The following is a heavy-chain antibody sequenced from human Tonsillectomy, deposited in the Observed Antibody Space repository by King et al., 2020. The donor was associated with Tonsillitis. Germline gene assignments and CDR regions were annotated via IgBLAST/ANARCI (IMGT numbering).Heavy chain of an antibody. Sequence: VQLVESGGGLVKPGGSLRLPCTASGFTFSTYTRNWVRQAPGKGLEWVSSISSDTTYIYYADSVKGRFTISRDNAENSLYLNMHTLRAEDTAVYYCARGGYYFDYWGQGTLVTVSS. J-gene: IGHJ4*02. V-gene: IGHV3-21*01. CDR2: ISSDTTYI. CDR3: ARGGYYFDY. CDR1: GFTFSTYT.